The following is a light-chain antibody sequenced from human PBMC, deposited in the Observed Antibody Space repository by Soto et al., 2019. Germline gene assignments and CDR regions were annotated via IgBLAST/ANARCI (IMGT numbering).Light chain of an antibody. CDR3: KQRSNWPLT. J-gene: IGKJ4*01. CDR2: DAS. V-gene: IGKV3-11*01. CDR1: QSVSSY. Sequence: EIVFTQSPATLSLSPGERATLSCRASQSVSSYLAWYQQKPGQAPRLLIYDASNRASGIPARFSGSGSGTDFTLTISSLEPKDFAVYYCKQRSNWPLTFGGGTKVEIK.